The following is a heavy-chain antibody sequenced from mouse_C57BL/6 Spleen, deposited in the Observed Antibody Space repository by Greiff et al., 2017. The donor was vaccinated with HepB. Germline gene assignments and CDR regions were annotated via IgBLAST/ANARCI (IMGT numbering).Heavy chain of an antibody. D-gene: IGHD1-1*01. CDR1: GYTFTSYG. CDR3: ERGYNGSSAAWSAY. J-gene: IGHJ3*01. CDR2: IYPRSGNT. Sequence: LEESGAELARPGASVKLSCKASGYTFTSYGISWVKQRTGQGLEWIGEIYPRSGNTYYTEKFKGKATLTADKSSSTAYMELRNLTCENSEDYSGERGYNGSSAAWSAYWGQGTLVTVSA. V-gene: IGHV1-81*01.